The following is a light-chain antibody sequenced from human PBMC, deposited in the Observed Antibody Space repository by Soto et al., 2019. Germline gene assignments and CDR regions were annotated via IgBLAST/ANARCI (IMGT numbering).Light chain of an antibody. Sequence: DIQMTQSPSSLSAFVGDRVTITCRASQDIINYVNWYQQKPGRAPKLLIHGASSLHSRVPSRFSDGGSVTHFSLTISSLQPEDFATYYCQQSYSAPALTFGGGTKL. V-gene: IGKV1-39*01. J-gene: IGKJ4*01. CDR1: QDIINY. CDR2: GAS. CDR3: QQSYSAPALT.